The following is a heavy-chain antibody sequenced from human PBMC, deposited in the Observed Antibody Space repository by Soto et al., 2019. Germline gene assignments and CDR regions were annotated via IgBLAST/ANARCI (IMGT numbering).Heavy chain of an antibody. Sequence: SETLSLTCAVYGGSFSGYYWSWIRQPPGKGLEWIGEINHSGSTNYNPSLKSRVTISVDTSKNQFSLKLSSVTAADTAVYYCARGRANYSSSNYYYMDVWAKGTTVNVSS. V-gene: IGHV4-34*01. D-gene: IGHD6-6*01. CDR1: GGSFSGYY. CDR2: INHSGST. CDR3: ARGRANYSSSNYYYMDV. J-gene: IGHJ6*03.